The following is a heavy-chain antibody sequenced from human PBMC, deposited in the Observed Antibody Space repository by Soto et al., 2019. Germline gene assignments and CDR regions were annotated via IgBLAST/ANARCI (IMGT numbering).Heavy chain of an antibody. CDR1: GYTFTSYY. CDR2: INPSGGST. V-gene: IGHV1-46*01. J-gene: IGHJ6*02. CDR3: ARADILTPYFV. D-gene: IGHD3-9*01. Sequence: ASVKVSCKXSGYTFTSYYMHWVRQAPGQGLEWMGIINPSGGSTSYAQKFQGRVTMTRDTSTSTVYMELSSLRSEDTAVYYCARADILTPYFVWGQGTTVTVSS.